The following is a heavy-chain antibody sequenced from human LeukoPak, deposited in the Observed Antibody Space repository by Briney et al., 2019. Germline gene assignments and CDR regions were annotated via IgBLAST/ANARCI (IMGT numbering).Heavy chain of an antibody. CDR1: RFTFSSYA. CDR3: AKDRIWFGGRIDY. CDR2: ISGSGGST. V-gene: IGHV3-23*01. J-gene: IGHJ4*02. D-gene: IGHD3-10*01. Sequence: GGSLRLSCAASRFTFSSYAMSWVRQAPGKGLEWVSAISGSGGSTYYADSVKGRFTISRDNSKNTLYLQMDSLRAEDTAVYYCAKDRIWFGGRIDYWGQGTLVTVSS.